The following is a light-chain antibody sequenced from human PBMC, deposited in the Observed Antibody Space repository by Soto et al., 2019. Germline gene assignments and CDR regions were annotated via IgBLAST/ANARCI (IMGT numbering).Light chain of an antibody. CDR3: QTWGTGTLV. CDR1: SGHSSYA. J-gene: IGLJ2*01. CDR2: LNSDGSH. V-gene: IGLV4-69*01. Sequence: QSVLTQSPSASASLGASVKLTCTLSSGHSSYAIAWHQQQAEKGPRYLMKLNSDGSHSKGDGIPDRFSGSSSGAERYLTISSLQSEDEADYYCQTWGTGTLVFGGGTKVTVL.